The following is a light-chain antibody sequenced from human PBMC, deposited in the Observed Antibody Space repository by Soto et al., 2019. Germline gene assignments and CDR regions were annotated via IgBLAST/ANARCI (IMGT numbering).Light chain of an antibody. CDR3: AACHDNLTCFYV. CDR1: SSNIGSNV. CDR2: GHN. J-gene: IGLJ1*01. V-gene: IGLV1-44*01. Sequence: QSVLTQPPSVSGTPGQRVTISCAGSSSNIGSNVVNWYQHLPGRAPKLLIYGHNQRPSGVPDRFSGSKSGTSASLAISGLQSEDESEYYCAACHDNLTCFYVFGTGTK.